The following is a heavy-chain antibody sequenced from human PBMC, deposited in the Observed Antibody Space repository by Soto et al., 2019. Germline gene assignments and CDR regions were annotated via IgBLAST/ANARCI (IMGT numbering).Heavy chain of an antibody. CDR2: IYYSGST. Sequence: SETLCLTCTVVGGSISSHYWSRIRQPPGKGLEWIGYIYYSGSTNYNPSLKSRVTISVDTSKNQFSLKLSSVTAADTAVYYCARDSGGFYYYYGLDVWGQGTTVTVSS. J-gene: IGHJ6*02. CDR3: ARDSGGFYYYYGLDV. D-gene: IGHD1-26*01. CDR1: GGSISSHY. V-gene: IGHV4-59*11.